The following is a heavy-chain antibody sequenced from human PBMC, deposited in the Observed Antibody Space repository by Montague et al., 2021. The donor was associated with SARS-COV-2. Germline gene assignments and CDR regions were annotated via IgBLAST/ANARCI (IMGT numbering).Heavy chain of an antibody. V-gene: IGHV3-23*01. D-gene: IGHD2-21*01. CDR2: ISGSSGNR. Sequence: SLRLSCAASGFIFTKYAMPWVRQAPGKGLEWVADISGSSGNRYYADSVKGRFTISRDNSDNTLYLQMNNLRPEDTAIYFCAKSRDLPSWFDSWGQGTLVTVSS. CDR1: GFIFTKYA. CDR3: AKSRDLPSWFDS. J-gene: IGHJ5*01.